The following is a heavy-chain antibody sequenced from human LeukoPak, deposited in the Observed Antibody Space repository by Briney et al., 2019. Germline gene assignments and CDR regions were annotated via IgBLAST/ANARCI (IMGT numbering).Heavy chain of an antibody. CDR1: GFTFSSYA. CDR2: ISYDGSNK. Sequence: PGRSLRLSCAASGFTFSSYAMHWVRQAPGKGLEWVAVISYDGSNKYYADSVKGRFTISRDNSKNTPYLQMNSLRAEDTAVYYCARERSYYYDSSGYGVFRYWGQGTLVTVSS. CDR3: ARERSYYYDSSGYGVFRY. V-gene: IGHV3-30*04. J-gene: IGHJ4*02. D-gene: IGHD3-22*01.